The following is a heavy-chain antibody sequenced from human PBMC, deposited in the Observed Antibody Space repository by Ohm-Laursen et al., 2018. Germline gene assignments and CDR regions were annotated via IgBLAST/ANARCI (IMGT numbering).Heavy chain of an antibody. J-gene: IGHJ6*02. CDR2: IYYSGST. V-gene: IGHV4-31*03. CDR3: ARDSPSWSGPPARYYYYYGMDV. D-gene: IGHD3-3*01. CDR1: GGSISSGGYY. Sequence: TLSLTCTVSGGSISSGGYYWSWIRQHPGKGLEWIGYIYYSGSTYYNPSLKSRVTISVDTSKNQFSLKLSSVTAADTAVYYCARDSPSWSGPPARYYYYYGMDVWGQGTTVTVSS.